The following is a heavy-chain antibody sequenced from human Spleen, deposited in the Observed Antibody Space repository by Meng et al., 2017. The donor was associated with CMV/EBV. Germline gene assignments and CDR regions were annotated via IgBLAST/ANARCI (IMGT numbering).Heavy chain of an antibody. CDR2: INPSGGST. J-gene: IGHJ6*02. CDR3: ARKRSFWSGFGYYYYGMDV. Sequence: ASVKVSCKASGYTFTSYYIHWVRQAPGQGLEWVAIINPSGGSTDYAQKFQGRVTVTRNTSISTAYMELSSLRSEDTAVYYCARKRSFWSGFGYYYYGMDVWGQGTTVTVSS. D-gene: IGHD3-3*01. CDR1: GYTFTSYY. V-gene: IGHV1-46*01.